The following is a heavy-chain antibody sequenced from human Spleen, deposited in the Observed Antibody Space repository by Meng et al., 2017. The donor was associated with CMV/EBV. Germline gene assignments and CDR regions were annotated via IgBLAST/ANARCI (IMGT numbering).Heavy chain of an antibody. D-gene: IGHD6-13*01. CDR1: GGSISSYY. J-gene: IGHJ4*02. V-gene: IGHV4-59*01. CDR3: ARVTRIAAAGTILDY. Sequence: GSLRLFCTVSGGSISSYYWSWIRQPPGKGLEWIGYIYYSGSTNYNPSLKSRVTISVDTSKNQFSLKLSSVTAADTAVYYCARVTRIAAAGTILDYWGQGTLVTVSS. CDR2: IYYSGST.